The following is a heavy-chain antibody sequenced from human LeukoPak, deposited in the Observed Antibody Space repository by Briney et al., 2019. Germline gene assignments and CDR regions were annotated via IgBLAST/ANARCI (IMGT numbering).Heavy chain of an antibody. V-gene: IGHV3-30*01. CDR1: GVMFSSYS. CDR2: ISADGREI. J-gene: IGHJ4*02. Sequence: PGGSLRLSCAASGVMFSSYSLYWGRQAPGEGVEWGAVISADGREIYYGDPVKGRFTISRDDSNNTLFLQMDSLRLEDTAVYYCARDPTARYDFWSGYPDYWGQGTLVIVSS. CDR3: ARDPTARYDFWSGYPDY. D-gene: IGHD3-3*01.